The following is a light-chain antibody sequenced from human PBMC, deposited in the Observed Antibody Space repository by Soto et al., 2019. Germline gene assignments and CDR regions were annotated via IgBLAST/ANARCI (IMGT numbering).Light chain of an antibody. CDR2: VVS. CDR1: SSDVGGYNY. J-gene: IGLJ1*01. V-gene: IGLV2-14*01. Sequence: QSALTQPASVSGSPGQSITISCTGTSSDVGGYNYVSWYQQHPDKAPKLMIYVVSNRPSGVSNRFSGSKSGNTASLTISGLQAEDEADYYCSSYTSSDTPSLFGTGTKLTVL. CDR3: SSYTSSDTPSL.